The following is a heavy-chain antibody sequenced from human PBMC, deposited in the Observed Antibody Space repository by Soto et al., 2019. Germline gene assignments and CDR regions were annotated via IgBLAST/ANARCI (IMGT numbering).Heavy chain of an antibody. V-gene: IGHV4-34*01. CDR1: GGSFSGYY. Sequence: QVQLQQWGAGLLKPSETLSLTCAVYGGSFSGYYWSWIRQPPGKGLEWIGEINHSGSTNYNPSLKSRVTVCVHTSQDQFSRKLSSLPAADTAVYYCAREVSSGHPDPKMDVWGQGTTVTVSS. CDR3: AREVSSGHPDPKMDV. J-gene: IGHJ6*02. D-gene: IGHD3-22*01. CDR2: INHSGST.